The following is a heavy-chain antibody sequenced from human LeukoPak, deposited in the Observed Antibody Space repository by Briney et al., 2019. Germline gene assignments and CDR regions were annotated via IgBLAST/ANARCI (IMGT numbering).Heavy chain of an antibody. CDR3: ARERELVQDY. V-gene: IGHV1-69*05. Sequence: SVKVSCKASGGTFSSYAISWVRQAPGQGLEWMGGIIPIFGTANYAQKLQGRVTMTTDTSTSTAYMELRSLRSDDTAVYYCARERELVQDYWGQGTLVTVSS. CDR2: IIPIFGTA. J-gene: IGHJ4*02. D-gene: IGHD6-13*01. CDR1: GGTFSSYA.